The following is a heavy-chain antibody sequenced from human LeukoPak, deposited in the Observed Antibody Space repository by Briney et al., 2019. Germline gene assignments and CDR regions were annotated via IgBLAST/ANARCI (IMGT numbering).Heavy chain of an antibody. D-gene: IGHD3-10*01. CDR2: INPSGGST. V-gene: IGHV1-46*01. CDR1: GYTFTSYY. CDR3: ARGAITMVRGVIQGDY. J-gene: IGHJ4*02. Sequence: ASVKVSFKASGYTFTSYYMHWVRQAPGQGLEWMGIINPSGGSTSNAQKFQGRVTMTRDTSTSTVYMELRSLRYEDTAVYYCARGAITMVRGVIQGDYWGQGTRVTVPS.